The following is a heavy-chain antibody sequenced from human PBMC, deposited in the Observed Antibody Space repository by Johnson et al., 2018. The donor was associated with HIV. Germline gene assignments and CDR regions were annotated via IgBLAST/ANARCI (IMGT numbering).Heavy chain of an antibody. V-gene: IGHV3-66*01. J-gene: IGHJ3*02. CDR2: IYSGGST. D-gene: IGHD5-18*01. Sequence: VQLVESGGGVVQPGRSLRLSCAASGFTVSSNYMSWVRQAPGKGLEWVSVIYSGGSTYYADSAKGRFTISRDNSKNTLYLQMNSLRAEDTAVYYCARAYSYGAFDIWGLGTKVTVSS. CDR3: ARAYSYGAFDI. CDR1: GFTVSSNY.